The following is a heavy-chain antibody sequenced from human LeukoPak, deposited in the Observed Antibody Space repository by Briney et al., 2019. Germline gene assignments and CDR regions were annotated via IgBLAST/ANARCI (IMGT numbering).Heavy chain of an antibody. CDR1: GFTFSSFA. D-gene: IGHD6-13*01. V-gene: IGHV3-23*01. CDR3: AKATYSSSWHLYFDY. CDR2: ISGSGGGT. J-gene: IGHJ4*02. Sequence: PGGSLRLSCAPSGFTFSSFAMSWVRQAPGKGLEWVSSISGSGGGTYYADSVNGRFTISRNNSKNTLYLQMNSLRAEDTAVYYCAKATYSSSWHLYFDYWGQGTLVTVSS.